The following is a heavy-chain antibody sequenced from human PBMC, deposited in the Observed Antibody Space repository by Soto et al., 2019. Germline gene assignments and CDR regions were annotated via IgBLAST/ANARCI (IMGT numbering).Heavy chain of an antibody. CDR1: GYSFTSYW. CDR2: IDPSDSYT. Sequence: HGESLKISCKGSGYSFTSYWISWVRQMPGKGLEWMGRIDPSDSYTNYSPSFQGHVTISADKSISTAYLQWSSLKASDTAMYYCARHYDSSGYYYDDYFDYWGQGTLVTVSS. J-gene: IGHJ4*02. D-gene: IGHD3-22*01. V-gene: IGHV5-10-1*01. CDR3: ARHYDSSGYYYDDYFDY.